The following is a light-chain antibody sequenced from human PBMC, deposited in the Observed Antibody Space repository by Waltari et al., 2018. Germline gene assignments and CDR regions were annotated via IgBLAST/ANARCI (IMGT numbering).Light chain of an antibody. Sequence: VLTQSPGTLSLSPGERATLPCRASQSVSSSYLAWYQQKPCQAPRLLIYGASSRATGIPDRFSGSGSGTDFTLTISRLEPEDFAVYYCQQYGSSPGFGGGTKVEIK. CDR1: QSVSSSY. J-gene: IGKJ4*01. CDR2: GAS. V-gene: IGKV3-20*01. CDR3: QQYGSSPG.